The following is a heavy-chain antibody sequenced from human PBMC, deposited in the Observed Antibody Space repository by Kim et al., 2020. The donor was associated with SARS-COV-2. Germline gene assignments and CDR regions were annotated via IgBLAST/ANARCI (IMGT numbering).Heavy chain of an antibody. Sequence: ADSVKGRFTISRDNAKNTLYLQMNSLRAEDTAVYYCARVPGNSLGWYFDLWGRGTLVTVSS. D-gene: IGHD4-4*01. V-gene: IGHV3-74*01. J-gene: IGHJ2*01. CDR3: ARVPGNSLGWYFDL.